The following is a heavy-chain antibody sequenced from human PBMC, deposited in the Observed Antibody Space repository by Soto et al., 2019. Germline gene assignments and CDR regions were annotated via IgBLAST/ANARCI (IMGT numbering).Heavy chain of an antibody. CDR2: INPNSGGT. D-gene: IGHD2-21*02. Sequence: GASVKVSCKASGYTFTGYYMHWVRQAPGQGLEWMGWINPNSGGTNYAQKFQGRVTMTRDTSISTAYMELSRLRSDDTAVYYCARDRVVVTAADNWFDPWGQGTLVTV. CDR1: GYTFTGYY. CDR3: ARDRVVVTAADNWFDP. V-gene: IGHV1-2*02. J-gene: IGHJ5*02.